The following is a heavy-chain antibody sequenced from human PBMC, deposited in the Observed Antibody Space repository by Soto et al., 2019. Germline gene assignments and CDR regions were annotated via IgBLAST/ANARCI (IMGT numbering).Heavy chain of an antibody. V-gene: IGHV3-23*01. CDR1: GFTFSTSA. Sequence: EVQLLESGGGLVQPGGSLRLSCEASGFTFSTSAMSWVRQAPGKGLEWVSTISDSGSTYYADSVKGRFTISRDNSKNTLYLQMNSLRAEDTAVFYCAKVWGGDGYCSRTSCLYYFHHWGQGTLVTVSS. CDR3: AKVWGGDGYCSRTSCLYYFHH. CDR2: ISDSGST. D-gene: IGHD2-2*03. J-gene: IGHJ4*02.